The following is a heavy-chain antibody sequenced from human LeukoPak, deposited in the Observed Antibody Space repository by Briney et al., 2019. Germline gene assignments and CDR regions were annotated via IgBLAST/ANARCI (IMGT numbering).Heavy chain of an antibody. CDR3: AREALLDV. J-gene: IGHJ6*02. Sequence: GRSLRLSCAASGFTFSSYAMHWVRQAPGKGLEWVAVISYDGSNKYYADSVKGRFTISRDNSKNTLYLQMNSLRAEDTAVYYCAREALLDVWGQGTTVTVSS. CDR2: ISYDGSNK. CDR1: GFTFSSYA. V-gene: IGHV3-30-3*01.